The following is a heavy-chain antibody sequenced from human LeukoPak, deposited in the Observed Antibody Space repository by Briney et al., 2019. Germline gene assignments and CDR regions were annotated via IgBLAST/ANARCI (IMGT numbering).Heavy chain of an antibody. V-gene: IGHV3-48*04. CDR2: ISSSSSAR. D-gene: IGHD2-21*02. CDR1: GFTFSNYN. CDR3: ARDRPNFTGDGDYDFDY. J-gene: IGHJ4*02. Sequence: GGSLRLSCAASGFTFSNYNMNWARQAPGKGLEWVSYISSSSSARYYADSVKGRFTVSRDNTKNSLYLQMNSLTAEDTAVYYCARDRPNFTGDGDYDFDYWGQGTLVTVSS.